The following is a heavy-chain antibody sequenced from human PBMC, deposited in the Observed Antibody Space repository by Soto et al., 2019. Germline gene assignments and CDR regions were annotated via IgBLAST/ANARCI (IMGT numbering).Heavy chain of an antibody. D-gene: IGHD3-22*01. CDR3: ARVIDVGSSGLDY. Sequence: SETLSLTCTVSGGSISSGDYYWSWIRQPPGKGLEWIGYIYYSGSTYYNPSLKSRVTISVDTSKNQFSLKLSSVTAADTAVYYCARVIDVGSSGLDYWGQGTLVTVSS. CDR2: IYYSGST. CDR1: GGSISSGDYY. J-gene: IGHJ4*02. V-gene: IGHV4-30-4*01.